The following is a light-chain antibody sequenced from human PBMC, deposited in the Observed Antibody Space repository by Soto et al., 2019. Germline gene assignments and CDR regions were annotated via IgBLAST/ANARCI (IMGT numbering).Light chain of an antibody. Sequence: QSVLTQPPSVSGAPGQRVTISCTGSSSNIGAGYDVHWYQQLPGTAPKLLIFDNFNRPSGVPDRFSGSKSATSASLDITGLQAEDEADYYCQSYDSSLSDRVFGGGTKLTVL. CDR1: SSNIGAGYD. V-gene: IGLV1-40*01. CDR3: QSYDSSLSDRV. CDR2: DNF. J-gene: IGLJ3*02.